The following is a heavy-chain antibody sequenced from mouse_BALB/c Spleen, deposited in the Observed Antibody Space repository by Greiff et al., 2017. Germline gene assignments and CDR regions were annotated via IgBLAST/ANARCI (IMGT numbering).Heavy chain of an antibody. CDR1: GYTFSSYW. CDR3: ARRVGLRQGNYFDY. V-gene: IGHV1-9*01. Sequence: QVHVKQSGAELMKPGASVKISCKATGYTFSSYWIEWVKQRPGHGLEWIGEILPGSGSTNYNEKFKGKATFTADTSSNTAYMQLSSLTSEDSAVYYCARRVGLRQGNYFDYWGQGTTLTVSS. CDR2: ILPGSGST. D-gene: IGHD2-4*01. J-gene: IGHJ2*01.